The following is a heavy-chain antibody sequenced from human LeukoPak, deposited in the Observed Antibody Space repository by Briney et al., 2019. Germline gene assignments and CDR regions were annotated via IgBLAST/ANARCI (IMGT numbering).Heavy chain of an antibody. CDR1: GGSISSYY. J-gene: IGHJ4*02. CDR2: IYYSGST. V-gene: IGHV4-59*01. Sequence: SETLSLTCTVSGGSISSYYWSWIRQPPGKGLEWIGYIYYSGSTNYNPSLKSRVTISVDTSKNQFSLKLSSVTAADTAVYYCARTRNYYDSSVYYYYFDYWGQGTLVTVSS. CDR3: ARTRNYYDSSVYYYYFDY. D-gene: IGHD3-22*01.